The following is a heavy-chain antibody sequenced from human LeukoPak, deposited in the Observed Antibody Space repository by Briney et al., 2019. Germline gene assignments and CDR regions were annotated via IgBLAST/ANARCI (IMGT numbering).Heavy chain of an antibody. V-gene: IGHV1-18*01. CDR2: ISAYNGNT. Sequence: ASVKVSCKASGYTFTSYGISWVRQAPGQGLEWMGWISAYNGNTNYAQKLQGRVTMTTDTSTSTAYMEQRRLRSEDTAVYYCARSLQSSSPRWVATITYYFDYWGQGTLVTVSS. CDR3: ARSLQSSSPRWVATITYYFDY. D-gene: IGHD5-24*01. J-gene: IGHJ4*02. CDR1: GYTFTSYG.